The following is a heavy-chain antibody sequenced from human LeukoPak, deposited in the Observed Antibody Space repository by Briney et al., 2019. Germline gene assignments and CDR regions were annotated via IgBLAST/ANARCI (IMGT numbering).Heavy chain of an antibody. Sequence: GGSLRLSCAASGFTFSRYSMNWVRQAPGKGLEWVSYISSSSSTIYYADSVKGRFTISRDNAKNSLYLQMNSLRDEDTAVYYCARDGVYYYDSSGYFDYWGQGTLVTVSS. CDR3: ARDGVYYYDSSGYFDY. D-gene: IGHD3-22*01. V-gene: IGHV3-48*02. CDR2: ISSSSSTI. J-gene: IGHJ4*02. CDR1: GFTFSRYS.